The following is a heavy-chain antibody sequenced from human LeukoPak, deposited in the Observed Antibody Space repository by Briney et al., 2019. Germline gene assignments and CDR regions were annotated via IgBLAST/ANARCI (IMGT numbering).Heavy chain of an antibody. J-gene: IGHJ3*02. CDR3: ARDSGHDAFDI. Sequence: GGSLRLPCAASGFTLTTYWMHWVRQAPGKGLVWVSRINSDGKITTYADSVKGRLTISGDYAKNTLYLQMNSLRAEDTAVYYCARDSGHDAFDIWGQGTTVTVSS. CDR1: GFTLTTYW. CDR2: INSDGKIT. V-gene: IGHV3-74*01.